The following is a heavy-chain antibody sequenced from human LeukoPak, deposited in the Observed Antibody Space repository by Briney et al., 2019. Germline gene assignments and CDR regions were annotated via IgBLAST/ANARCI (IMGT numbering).Heavy chain of an antibody. CDR3: AKGNGTSVAGPLYYFDY. CDR1: GFTFSSYA. D-gene: IGHD6-19*01. CDR2: FSGSGGST. J-gene: IGHJ4*02. Sequence: GGSLRLSCAASGFTFSSYARSWVRQAPGKGLEGVSAFSGSGGSTYYADSVKGGFTISRDNSKNTLYLQMNSLRAEDTAVYYCAKGNGTSVAGPLYYFDYWGQGTLVTVSS. V-gene: IGHV3-23*01.